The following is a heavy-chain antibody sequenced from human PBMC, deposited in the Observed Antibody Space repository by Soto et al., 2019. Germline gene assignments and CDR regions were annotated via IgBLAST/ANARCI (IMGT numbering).Heavy chain of an antibody. Sequence: SVKVSFKTSAYTLTIYNIKCVRQATRQGLEWMGWMNPNSGNTGYAQKFQGRVTMTRNTSISTAYMELSRLRSEDTAVYYCARGNGNKLRFLEWLLYSGAFDIWGQGTMVTVSS. CDR1: AYTLTIYN. D-gene: IGHD3-3*01. CDR3: ARGNGNKLRFLEWLLYSGAFDI. CDR2: MNPNSGNT. V-gene: IGHV1-8*01. J-gene: IGHJ3*02.